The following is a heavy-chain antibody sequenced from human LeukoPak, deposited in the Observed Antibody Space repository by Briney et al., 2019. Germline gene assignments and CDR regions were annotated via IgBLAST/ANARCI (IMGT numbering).Heavy chain of an antibody. CDR3: ARAGLGYCSSTSCYAGYYYYYYMDV. CDR1: GYTFTGYY. Sequence: ASVKVSCKASGYTFTGYYMHWVRQAPGQGLEWVGWINPNSGGTNYAQKFQGRVTMTRDTSISTAYMELSRLRSDDTAVYYCARAGLGYCSSTSCYAGYYYYYYMDVWGKGTTVTVSS. D-gene: IGHD2-2*01. CDR2: INPNSGGT. J-gene: IGHJ6*03. V-gene: IGHV1-2*02.